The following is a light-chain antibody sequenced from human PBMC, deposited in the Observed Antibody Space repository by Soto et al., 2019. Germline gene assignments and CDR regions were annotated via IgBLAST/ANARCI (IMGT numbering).Light chain of an antibody. CDR2: GAS. CDR3: QQYGRSPS. J-gene: IGKJ4*01. Sequence: EIVLTQSPGTLSLSPGERATLSRRACQSVSSSYLAWYQQKPGQAPRLLIYGASSRATGIPDRFSGSGSGTDFILTISRLEPEDFTVYYCQQYGRSPSFGGGTKVDIK. CDR1: QSVSSSY. V-gene: IGKV3-20*01.